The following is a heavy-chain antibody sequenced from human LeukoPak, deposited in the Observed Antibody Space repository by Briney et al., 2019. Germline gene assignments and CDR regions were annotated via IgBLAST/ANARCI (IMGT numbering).Heavy chain of an antibody. Sequence: GGSPRLSCAAPGFTLSSYALSWGRQAPGKGVEGVSAISGSGGSTYYADSVKGRFTISRDNAKNSLYLQMNSLRDDDTAVYYCARDNYGGFSFDYWGQGTLVTVSS. J-gene: IGHJ4*02. D-gene: IGHD4-17*01. CDR3: ARDNYGGFSFDY. V-gene: IGHV3-23*01. CDR1: GFTLSSYA. CDR2: ISGSGGST.